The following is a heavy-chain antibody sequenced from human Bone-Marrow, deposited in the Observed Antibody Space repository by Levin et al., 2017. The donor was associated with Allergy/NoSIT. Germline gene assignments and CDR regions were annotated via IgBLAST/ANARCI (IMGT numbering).Heavy chain of an antibody. CDR2: ISYDGSNK. V-gene: IGHV3-30-3*01. Sequence: PAGGSLRLSCAASGFTFSSYAMYWVRQAPGKGLEWVAGISYDGSNKDYADSVKGRITISRDNSKNTLDLQMNSLRAEDTAVYYCARDVGFFGELSPGGYWGQGTLVTVSP. D-gene: IGHD3-10*01. CDR3: ARDVGFFGELSPGGY. CDR1: GFTFSSYA. J-gene: IGHJ4*02.